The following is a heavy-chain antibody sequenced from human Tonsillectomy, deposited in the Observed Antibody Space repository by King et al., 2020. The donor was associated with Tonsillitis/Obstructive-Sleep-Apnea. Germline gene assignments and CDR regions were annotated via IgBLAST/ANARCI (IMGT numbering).Heavy chain of an antibody. CDR2: IYSGGST. D-gene: IGHD3-9*01. J-gene: IGHJ4*02. Sequence: VQLVESGGGLIQPGGSLRLSWAASGFTVSSNYMSWVRQAPGKGLEWVSVIYSGGSTYYADSGKGRFTISRDNSKNTMYLQMNSLRAEDTAVYYCARKYYDILTGYYEGDYFDYWGQGTLVTVSS. CDR1: GFTVSSNY. V-gene: IGHV3-53*01. CDR3: ARKYYDILTGYYEGDYFDY.